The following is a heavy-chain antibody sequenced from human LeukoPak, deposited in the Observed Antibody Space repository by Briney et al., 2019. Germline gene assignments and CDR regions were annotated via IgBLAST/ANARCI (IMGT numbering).Heavy chain of an antibody. CDR2: IYTSGST. V-gene: IGHV4-4*07. J-gene: IGHJ4*02. D-gene: IGHD2-2*01. Sequence: SETLSLTCTVSGGSISSYYWSWIRQPAGKGLEWIGRIYTSGSTNYNPSLKSRVTMSVDTSKNQFSLKLSSATAADTAVYYCARGYCSSTSCQERFDYWGQGTLVTVSS. CDR3: ARGYCSSTSCQERFDY. CDR1: GGSISSYY.